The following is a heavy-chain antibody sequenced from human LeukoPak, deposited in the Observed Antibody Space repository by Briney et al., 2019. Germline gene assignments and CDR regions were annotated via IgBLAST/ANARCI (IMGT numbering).Heavy chain of an antibody. CDR2: IYPTDSNT. D-gene: IGHD6-19*01. J-gene: IGHJ4*02. Sequence: GESLKISCKSSGNSFTGYRIGWVRQMSGKGLEWMGIIYPTDSNTKYSPSFQGQVTISVDKSINTAYLQWSSLKASDTAMYYCARQGHSSGWSFDYWGQGTLVTVSS. CDR1: GNSFTGYR. V-gene: IGHV5-51*01. CDR3: ARQGHSSGWSFDY.